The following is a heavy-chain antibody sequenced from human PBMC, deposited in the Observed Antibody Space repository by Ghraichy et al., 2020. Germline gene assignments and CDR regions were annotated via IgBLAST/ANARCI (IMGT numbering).Heavy chain of an antibody. CDR1: GFTVRSNY. V-gene: IGHV3-66*01. CDR3: ATDEPSSRGSGSYYKADAFDI. D-gene: IGHD3-10*01. Sequence: GGSLRLSCAASGFTVRSNYMSWVRQAPGKGLEWVSVIYSGGTTYYADSVKGRFTISRDNSKNMLYLQMNSLRAEDTAIYYCATDEPSSRGSGSYYKADAFDIWGQGTMVTVSA. CDR2: IYSGGTT. J-gene: IGHJ3*02.